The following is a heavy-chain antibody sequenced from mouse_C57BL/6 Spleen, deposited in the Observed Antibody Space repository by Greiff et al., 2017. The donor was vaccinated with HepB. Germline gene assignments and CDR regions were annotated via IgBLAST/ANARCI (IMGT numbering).Heavy chain of an antibody. CDR1: GYTFTSYG. CDR2: IYPRSGNT. V-gene: IGHV1-81*01. D-gene: IGHD1-1*01. J-gene: IGHJ4*01. Sequence: VQLQQSGAELARPGASVKLSCKASGYTFTSYGISWVKQRTGQGLEWIGEIYPRSGNTYYNEKFKGKATLTADKSSSTAYMELRSLTSEDSAVYCCARESTVVARDYYAMDYWGQGTSVTVSS. CDR3: ARESTVVARDYYAMDY.